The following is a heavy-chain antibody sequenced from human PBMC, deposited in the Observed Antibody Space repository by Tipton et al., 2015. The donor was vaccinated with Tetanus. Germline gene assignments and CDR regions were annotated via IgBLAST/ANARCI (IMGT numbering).Heavy chain of an antibody. J-gene: IGHJ4*02. CDR3: ASLLDRGD. Sequence: TLSLTCAVHGGSLSRYYWSWIRQSPGKGLEWIGEISQSGSTKYNPSLKSRVTISVDTSKNQFSLKLSSVTAAVTAIYYCASLLDRGDWGQGTRVPVSS. D-gene: IGHD2-15*01. V-gene: IGHV4-34*01. CDR2: ISQSGST. CDR1: GGSLSRYY.